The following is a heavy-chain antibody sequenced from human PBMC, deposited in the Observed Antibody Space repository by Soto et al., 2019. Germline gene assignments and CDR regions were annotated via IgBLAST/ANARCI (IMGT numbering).Heavy chain of an antibody. CDR1: GFTFSTFS. CDR2: ISSTSSYI. J-gene: IGHJ6*03. CDR3: ASGYCSGSSCSHYYYYYMDV. Sequence: GGSLRLSCAASGFTFSTFSINWVRQAQGKGQEWVSSISSTSSYIYYADSVKGRFTTSRDNVKNSLYLQMNSLRTEDTAVYYCASGYCSGSSCSHYYYYYMDVWGKGTTVTVSS. D-gene: IGHD2-2*03. V-gene: IGHV3-21*01.